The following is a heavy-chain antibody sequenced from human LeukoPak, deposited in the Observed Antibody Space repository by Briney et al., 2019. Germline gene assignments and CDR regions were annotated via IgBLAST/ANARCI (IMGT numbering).Heavy chain of an antibody. Sequence: QSGGSLRLSCAASGFTFSNYWMHWFRQAPGKGLVWVSRIKTDGSDTGYADSVKGRFTISRDNAKNTLYLQMNSLRAEDTAVYYCSKPLGDNGDLWGQGTLVTVSS. J-gene: IGHJ5*02. V-gene: IGHV3-74*01. CDR1: GFTFSNYW. CDR3: SKPLGDNGDL. CDR2: IKTDGSDT. D-gene: IGHD4-17*01.